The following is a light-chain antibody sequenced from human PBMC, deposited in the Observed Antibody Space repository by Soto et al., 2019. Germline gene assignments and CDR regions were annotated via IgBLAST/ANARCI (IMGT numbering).Light chain of an antibody. Sequence: QSVLTQPPSASGTPGQRVTISCSGASSNIGTNPVNWYQQLPGTAPKLLIYSDNQRPSGVPDRFSGSKSGTSASLAISGLQSEDEADYYCAAWDDSLIGPAFGGGTKVTVL. CDR1: SSNIGTNP. J-gene: IGLJ2*01. CDR2: SDN. CDR3: AAWDDSLIGPA. V-gene: IGLV1-44*01.